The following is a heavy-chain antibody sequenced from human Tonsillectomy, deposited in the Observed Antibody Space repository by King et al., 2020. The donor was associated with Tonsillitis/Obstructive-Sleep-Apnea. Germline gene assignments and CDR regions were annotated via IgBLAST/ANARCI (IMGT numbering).Heavy chain of an antibody. Sequence: QLQESGPGLVKPSETLSLTCTVSGGSISSSSYYWGWFRQPPGKGLEWIGSIDYSGSTYYNPSLKSRVTISVDTSKNQFSLKLSSVTAADTAVYYCASGVLRGYSYGYGYWGQGTLVTVSS. V-gene: IGHV4-39*01. CDR1: GGSISSSSYY. J-gene: IGHJ4*02. CDR2: IDYSGST. D-gene: IGHD5-18*01. CDR3: ASGVLRGYSYGYGY.